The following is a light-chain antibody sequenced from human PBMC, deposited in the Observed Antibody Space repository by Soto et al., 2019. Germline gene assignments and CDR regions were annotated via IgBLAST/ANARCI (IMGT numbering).Light chain of an antibody. Sequence: EIVLTQSPGTLSLSPGERATLSCRASQSVSNYLAWYQRKPGQAPRLLIYGASSRATGIPDRFSGSGSGTDFTLTISRLELEDFAVYYCHQYGGSPQTFAQGPKVDIK. CDR1: QSVSNY. CDR2: GAS. CDR3: HQYGGSPQT. J-gene: IGKJ1*01. V-gene: IGKV3-20*01.